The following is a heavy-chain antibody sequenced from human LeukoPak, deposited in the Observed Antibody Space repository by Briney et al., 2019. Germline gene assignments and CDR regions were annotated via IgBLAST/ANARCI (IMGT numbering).Heavy chain of an antibody. J-gene: IGHJ5*02. CDR3: AKPITIFGVVTEANWFDP. V-gene: IGHV3-23*01. CDR2: ISGSGGST. Sequence: TGGSLRLSCAASGFTFSSYAMSWVRQAPGKGLEWVSAISGSGGSTYYADSVKGRFTISRDNSKNTLYLQMNSLRDEDTAVYYCAKPITIFGVVTEANWFDPWGQGTLVTVSS. CDR1: GFTFSSYA. D-gene: IGHD3-3*01.